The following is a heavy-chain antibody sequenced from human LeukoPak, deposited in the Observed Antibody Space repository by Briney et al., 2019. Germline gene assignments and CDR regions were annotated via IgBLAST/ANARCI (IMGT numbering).Heavy chain of an antibody. CDR2: INPNSGGT. CDR3: ARGAGSGWYGEYFDY. CDR1: GYTFTGYY. V-gene: IGHV1-2*04. D-gene: IGHD6-19*01. Sequence: EASVKVSCKASGYTFTGYYMHWVRQAPGQGLEWMGWINPNSGGTNYAQKFQGWVTMTRDTSISTAYMELSRLRSDDTAVYYCARGAGSGWYGEYFDYWGQGTLVTVSS. J-gene: IGHJ4*02.